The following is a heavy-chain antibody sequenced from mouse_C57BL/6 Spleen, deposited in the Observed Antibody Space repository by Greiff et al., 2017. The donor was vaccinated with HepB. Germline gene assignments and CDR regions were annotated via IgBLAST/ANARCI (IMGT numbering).Heavy chain of an antibody. CDR1: GFSLTSYG. CDR3: ASYGYAMDY. Sequence: VKLQESGPGLVQPSQSLSITCTVSGFSLTSYGVHWVRQSPGKGLEWLGVIWRGGSTDYNAAFMSRLSITKDNSKTHVFFKMNSLQADDTAIYYCASYGYAMDYWGQGTSVTVSS. CDR2: IWRGGST. J-gene: IGHJ4*01. V-gene: IGHV2-5*01. D-gene: IGHD1-1*02.